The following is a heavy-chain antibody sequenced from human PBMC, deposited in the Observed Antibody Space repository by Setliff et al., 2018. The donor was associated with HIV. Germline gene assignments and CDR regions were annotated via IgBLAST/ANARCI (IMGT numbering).Heavy chain of an antibody. CDR2: IYYSGST. CDR3: ASGALSRLLEWLSLDS. D-gene: IGHD3-3*01. CDR1: DDSISSGVYY. V-gene: IGHV4-30-4*01. J-gene: IGHJ5*01. Sequence: PSETLSLTCSVSDDSISSGVYYWSWVRQFPGKGLEWIGNIYYSGSTYYNPSLKSRVTISVDTSKNQFSLKLSSVTAADTGVYFCASGALSRLLEWLSLDSWGQGTQVTVSS.